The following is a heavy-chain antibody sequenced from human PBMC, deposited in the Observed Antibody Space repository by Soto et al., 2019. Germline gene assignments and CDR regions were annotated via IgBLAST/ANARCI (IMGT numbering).Heavy chain of an antibody. Sequence: QVQLVQSGTEVKKPGASVKVSCKASGYIFTNYGVTWVRLAPGQGLEWMGWISAYNGNTNYAQKLQGRVAMTTDTSTSTAYMELMSLRFDVTAVYYYARADIVGFDYWCQGTLVTVSS. CDR2: ISAYNGNT. V-gene: IGHV1-18*01. D-gene: IGHD3-22*01. CDR3: ARADIVGFDY. J-gene: IGHJ4*02. CDR1: GYIFTNYG.